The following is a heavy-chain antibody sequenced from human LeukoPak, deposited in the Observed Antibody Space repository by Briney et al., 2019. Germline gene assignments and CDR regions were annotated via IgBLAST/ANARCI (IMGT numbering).Heavy chain of an antibody. CDR1: GGSISSYY. D-gene: IGHD3-3*01. CDR2: IYTSGST. Sequence: LETLSLTCTVSGGSISSYYWSWIRQPAGKGLEWIGRIYTSGSTNYNPSLKSRVTMSVDTSKNQFSLKLSSVTAADTAVYYCARDPYYPGTPTSYDFWGMNWFDPWGQGTLVTVSS. J-gene: IGHJ5*02. CDR3: ARDPYYPGTPTSYDFWGMNWFDP. V-gene: IGHV4-4*07.